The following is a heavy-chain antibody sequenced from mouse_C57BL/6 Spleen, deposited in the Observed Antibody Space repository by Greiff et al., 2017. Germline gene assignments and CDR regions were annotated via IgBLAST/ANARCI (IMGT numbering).Heavy chain of an antibody. J-gene: IGHJ2*01. Sequence: VQLQESGPELVKPGASVKISCKASGYAFSSSWMNWVKQRPGKGLEWIGRIYPGDGDTNYNGKFKGKATLTADKSSSTAYMQLSSLTSEDSAVYFCARGPLTGPYLDYWGQGTTLTVSS. CDR2: IYPGDGDT. V-gene: IGHV1-82*01. CDR3: ARGPLTGPYLDY. CDR1: GYAFSSSW. D-gene: IGHD4-1*01.